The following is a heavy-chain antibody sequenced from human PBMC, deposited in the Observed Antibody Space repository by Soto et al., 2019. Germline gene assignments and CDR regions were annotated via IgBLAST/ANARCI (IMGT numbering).Heavy chain of an antibody. CDR2: IYYSGST. J-gene: IGHJ6*03. Sequence: PSETLSLTCTVSGGSVSSGSYYWSWIRQPPGKGLEWIGYIYYSGSTNYNPSLKSRVTISVDTSKNQFSLKLSSVTAADTAVYYCARGLYGSGRRPGYYYYYYMDVWGKGTTVTVSS. D-gene: IGHD3-10*01. CDR1: GGSVSSGSYY. CDR3: ARGLYGSGRRPGYYYYYYMDV. V-gene: IGHV4-61*01.